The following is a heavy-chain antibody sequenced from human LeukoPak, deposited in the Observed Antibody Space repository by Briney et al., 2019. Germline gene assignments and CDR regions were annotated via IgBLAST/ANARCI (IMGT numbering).Heavy chain of an antibody. J-gene: IGHJ4*02. CDR2: ISYDGSNK. Sequence: GGSLRLSCAASGFTFSSYAVHWVRQAPGKGLEWVAVISYDGSNKYYADSMKGRFTISRDNSKNTLFLQMNSLRDDDSAVYYCARGATDCGTTSCYTDHWGQGTLVTVSS. V-gene: IGHV3-30*04. CDR1: GFTFSSYA. CDR3: ARGATDCGTTSCYTDH. D-gene: IGHD2-2*02.